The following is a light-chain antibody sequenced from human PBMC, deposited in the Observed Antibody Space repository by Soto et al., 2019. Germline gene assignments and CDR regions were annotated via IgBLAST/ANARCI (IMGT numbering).Light chain of an antibody. V-gene: IGLV2-14*01. CDR3: CSYTVSGTYV. CDR1: SSDVGGYNY. J-gene: IGLJ1*01. CDR2: AVS. Sequence: QSVLTQHASVSGSPGQSITISCTGTSSDVGGYNYVSWYQQHPGKAPKLMIYAVSNRPSGVSNRFSGSKSGNTATLTISGLQAEDEADYYCCSYTVSGTYVFGTGTKVTXL.